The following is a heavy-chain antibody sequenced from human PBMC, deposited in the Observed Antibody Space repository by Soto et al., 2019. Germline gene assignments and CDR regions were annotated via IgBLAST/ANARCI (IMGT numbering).Heavy chain of an antibody. CDR2: LNHSGST. D-gene: IGHD2-8*01. CDR3: AMEYCTNGVCYTRTLSGMDV. Sequence: QVQLQQWGAGLLKPPETLSLTCAVYGGAFSGSYWRWIRQPPGNALEGIGELNHSGSTNYNPSLNRPVITSVYTPKIQFALKLSSVTAADTAVYYCAMEYCTNGVCYTRTLSGMDVWGQGTTVTVSS. V-gene: IGHV4-34*01. CDR1: GGAFSGSY. J-gene: IGHJ6*02.